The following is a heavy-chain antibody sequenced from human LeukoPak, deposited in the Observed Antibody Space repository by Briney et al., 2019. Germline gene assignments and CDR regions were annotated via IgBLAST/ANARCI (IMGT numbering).Heavy chain of an antibody. Sequence: SQTLSLTCAISGDSVSSNSATWNWIRQSPSRGLEWLGRTYYRSKWYDDCAESVKSRITFNPDTSKNQFSLQLNSVTPEDTAVYYCARGGRAGCGYYFSFFDNWGQGTLVTVSS. CDR2: TYYRSKWYD. CDR3: ARGGRAGCGYYFSFFDN. J-gene: IGHJ4*02. CDR1: GDSVSSNSAT. V-gene: IGHV6-1*01. D-gene: IGHD5-12*01.